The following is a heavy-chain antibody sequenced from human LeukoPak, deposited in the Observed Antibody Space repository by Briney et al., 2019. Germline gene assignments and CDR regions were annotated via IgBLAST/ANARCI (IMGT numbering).Heavy chain of an antibody. CDR2: ISGSGAST. CDR1: GFTFSNYA. Sequence: PGGSLRLSCAASGFTFSNYAMRWVRQAPGKGLEWVSGISGSGASTYYADSVKGRFTISRDNAKNSLYLQMNSLRAEDTAVYYCARDGREAAAWDPYYYYYYMDVWGKGTTVTVSS. D-gene: IGHD6-13*01. V-gene: IGHV3-23*01. J-gene: IGHJ6*03. CDR3: ARDGREAAAWDPYYYYYYMDV.